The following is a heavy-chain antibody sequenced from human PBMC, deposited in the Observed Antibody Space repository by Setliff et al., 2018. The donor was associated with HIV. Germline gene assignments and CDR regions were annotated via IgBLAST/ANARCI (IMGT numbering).Heavy chain of an antibody. Sequence: SETLSLTCTVSGGSVTSYYWSWIRQSPEKGLEWIGYIYHTGITNYNPSLKIRLSTSIDTSKNQFSLSLRSVTAADTAVYYCARGSWKDGAQGYFFDHWGQGTLVTVSS. D-gene: IGHD1-1*01. J-gene: IGHJ4*02. CDR3: ARGSWKDGAQGYFFDH. CDR1: GGSVTSYY. V-gene: IGHV4-59*02. CDR2: IYHTGIT.